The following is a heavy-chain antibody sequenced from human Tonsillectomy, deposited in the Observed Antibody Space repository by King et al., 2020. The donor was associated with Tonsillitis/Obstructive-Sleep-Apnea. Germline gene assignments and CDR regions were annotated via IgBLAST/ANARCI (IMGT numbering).Heavy chain of an antibody. CDR2: IYWDDDK. CDR3: AHLLIHCSEGRCYSDYFDY. CDR1: GFSLTTSGVG. D-gene: IGHD2-15*01. V-gene: IGHV2-5*02. Sequence: TLKESGPTLVKPTQTLTLTCTVSGFSLTTSGVGVGWIRQPPGKALEWLALIYWDDDKRYSPSLKTRLTITKDTSKNQVVLIMTNMDPVDTATYYCAHLLIHCSEGRCYSDYFDYWGQGTLVTVSS. J-gene: IGHJ4*02.